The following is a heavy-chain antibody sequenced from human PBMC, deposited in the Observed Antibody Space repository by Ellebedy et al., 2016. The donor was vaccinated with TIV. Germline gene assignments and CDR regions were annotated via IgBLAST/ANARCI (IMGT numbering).Heavy chain of an antibody. V-gene: IGHV3-72*01. CDR2: IRNKPSGETT. Sequence: PGGSLRLSCAASGFTFSDHYMDWVRQAPGKGLEWVGFIRNKPSGETTDYAASVKGRFTISREDSKNSLYLQMNSLKTEDTAVYYCARDWNHGMDVWGQGTTVTVSS. D-gene: IGHD1-1*01. CDR1: GFTFSDHY. J-gene: IGHJ6*02. CDR3: ARDWNHGMDV.